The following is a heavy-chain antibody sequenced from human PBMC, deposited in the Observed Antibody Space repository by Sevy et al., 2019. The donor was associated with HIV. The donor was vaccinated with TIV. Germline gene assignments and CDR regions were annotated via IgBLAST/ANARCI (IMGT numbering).Heavy chain of an antibody. CDR1: GFTFNSYS. J-gene: IGHJ5*02. CDR3: ARDAAEGPYGSSWFSNWLDP. V-gene: IGHV3-30*04. D-gene: IGHD6-13*01. Sequence: GGSLRLSCVASGFTFNSYSMYWVRQAPGKGLEWAAAISYDGSNKYFADSVKGRFTISRDNSKNILYLQINSLRVQDTATYFCARDAAEGPYGSSWFSNWLDPWGQGTLVTVSS. CDR2: ISYDGSNK.